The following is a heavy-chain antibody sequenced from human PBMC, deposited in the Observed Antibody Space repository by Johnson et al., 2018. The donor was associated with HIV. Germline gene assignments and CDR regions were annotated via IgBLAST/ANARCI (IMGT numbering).Heavy chain of an antibody. D-gene: IGHD3-22*01. J-gene: IGHJ3*02. V-gene: IGHV3-20*04. CDR1: GFTFDDHG. CDR2: INWNGGST. CDR3: ARDPFHDYDRTGDAFDI. Sequence: VQLVESGGGVVRPGGSLRLSCAASGFTFDDHGMSWVRQAPGKGLEWVSGINWNGGSTGHADSVKGRFTISRDNAKNSLYMQMKSLRAEDTALYYCARDPFHDYDRTGDAFDIWGQGTMVTVSS.